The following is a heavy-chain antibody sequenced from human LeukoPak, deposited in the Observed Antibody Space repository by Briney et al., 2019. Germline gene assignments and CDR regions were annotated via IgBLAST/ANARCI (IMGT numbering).Heavy chain of an antibody. V-gene: IGHV4-39*01. CDR2: IYYSGST. Sequence: PSETLSLTCTVSGGSISSSSYYWGWIRQPPGKGLEWIGSIYYSGSTYYNPSLQSRVTISVDMSKNQFSLKLSSVTAADTAVYYCARHSPANYYYYGMDVWGQGTTVTVSS. CDR1: GGSISSSSYY. J-gene: IGHJ6*02. CDR3: ARHSPANYYYYGMDV.